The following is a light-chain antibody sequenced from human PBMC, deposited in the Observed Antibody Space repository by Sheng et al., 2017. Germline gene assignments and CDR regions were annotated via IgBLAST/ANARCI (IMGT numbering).Light chain of an antibody. CDR2: DAS. CDR3: QQYDNLPLXIT. V-gene: IGKV1-33*01. Sequence: DIQMTQSPSSLSASVGDRVTITCQASQDISNYLNWYQQKPGKAPKLLIYDASNLETGVPSRFSGSGSGTDFTFTISSLQPEDIATYYCQQYDNLPLXITFGQGTRLEIK. CDR1: QDISNY. J-gene: IGKJ5*01.